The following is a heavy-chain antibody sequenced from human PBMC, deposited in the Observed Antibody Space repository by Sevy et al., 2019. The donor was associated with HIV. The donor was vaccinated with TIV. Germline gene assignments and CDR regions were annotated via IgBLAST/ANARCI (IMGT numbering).Heavy chain of an antibody. Sequence: ASVKVSCKASGYTFTRYGISWVRQAPGQGLEWMGWISAYNGNTNYAQKLQGRVTMTTDTSTSTAYMGLRSLRSDDTAVYYCARDPTNYDILTGYYSDSFDIWGQGTMVTVSS. CDR2: ISAYNGNT. CDR3: ARDPTNYDILTGYYSDSFDI. V-gene: IGHV1-18*01. J-gene: IGHJ3*02. D-gene: IGHD3-9*01. CDR1: GYTFTRYG.